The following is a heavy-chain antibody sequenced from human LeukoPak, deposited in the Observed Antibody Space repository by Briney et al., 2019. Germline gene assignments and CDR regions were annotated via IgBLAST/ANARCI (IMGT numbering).Heavy chain of an antibody. J-gene: IGHJ4*02. CDR3: TTPPDY. CDR2: IKSKTDGGTK. V-gene: IGHV3-15*01. CDR1: GFTFSNAW. Sequence: GGSLRLSCAASGFTFSNAWMSWVRQARGRGREWVGRIKSKTDGGTKDRGAAVKDKFTISRDDSTNTLFLQMNSLKTEDTAVYYCTTPPDYWGPGTLVTVSS.